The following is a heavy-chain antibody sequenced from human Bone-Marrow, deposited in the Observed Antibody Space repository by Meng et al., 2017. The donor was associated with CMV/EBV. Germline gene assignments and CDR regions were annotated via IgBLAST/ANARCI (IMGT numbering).Heavy chain of an antibody. D-gene: IGHD3-22*01. J-gene: IGHJ4*02. CDR1: GFTFSDAG. Sequence: CSAAGFTFSDAGLHWVRQPSGRGLEWIGRIRNRANRHATAYVASVKGRFTISRDDSKNTMYLHMNSLKTDDTAVYYCSRGDSNGPLYWGPGTLVTVSS. CDR3: SRGDSNGPLY. CDR2: IRNRANRHAT. V-gene: IGHV3-73*01.